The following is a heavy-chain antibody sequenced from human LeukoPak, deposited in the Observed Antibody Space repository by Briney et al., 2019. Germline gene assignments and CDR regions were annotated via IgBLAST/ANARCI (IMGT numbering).Heavy chain of an antibody. CDR2: INPSGGGA. Sequence: ASVKVSCKASGYTFTTYHMHWVRQAPGQGLEWMGIINPSGGGATYAQRFRGRVTMTSDTSTGTVYMELRSLTSEDTAMYYCARDHSPPATSVGTTYYFDYWGQGTLVTVSS. CDR1: GYTFTTYH. D-gene: IGHD1-1*01. CDR3: ARDHSPPATSVGTTYYFDY. J-gene: IGHJ4*02. V-gene: IGHV1-46*01.